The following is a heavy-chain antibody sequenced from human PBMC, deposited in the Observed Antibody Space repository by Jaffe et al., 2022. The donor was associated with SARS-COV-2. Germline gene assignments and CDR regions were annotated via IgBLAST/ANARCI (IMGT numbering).Heavy chain of an antibody. CDR1: GGSISSYY. J-gene: IGHJ4*02. D-gene: IGHD1-26*01. CDR2: IYYSGST. V-gene: IGHV4-59*01. CDR3: ARGALPGNY. Sequence: QVQLQESGPGLVKPSETLSLTCTVSGGSISSYYWSWIRQPPGKGLEWIGYIYYSGSTNYNPSLKSRVTISVDTSKNQFSLKLSSVTAADTAVYYCARGALPGNYWGQGTLVTVSS.